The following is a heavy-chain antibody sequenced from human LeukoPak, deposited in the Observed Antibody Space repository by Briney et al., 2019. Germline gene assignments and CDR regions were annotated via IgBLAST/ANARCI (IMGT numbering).Heavy chain of an antibody. CDR3: VRDRYYYGSGSYHFDY. Sequence: SETLSLTCTVSGGSISSSSYYWGWIRQPPGKGLEWIGSIYYSGSTYYNPSLKSRVTISVDTSKNQFSLKLSSVTAADTAVYYCVRDRYYYGSGSYHFDYWGQGTLVTVSS. D-gene: IGHD3-10*01. CDR2: IYYSGST. J-gene: IGHJ4*02. V-gene: IGHV4-39*02. CDR1: GGSISSSSYY.